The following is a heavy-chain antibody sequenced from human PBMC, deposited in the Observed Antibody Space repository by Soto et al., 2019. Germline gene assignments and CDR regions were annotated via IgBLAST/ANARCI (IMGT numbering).Heavy chain of an antibody. J-gene: IGHJ6*03. CDR3: AKGTYSSSLIYYYYYMDV. CDR1: GFTFSSYA. V-gene: IGHV3-23*01. Sequence: EVQLLESGGGLVQPGGSLRLSCAASGFTFSSYAMSWVRQAPGKGLEWVSAISGSGGSTYYADSVKGRFTISRDNSKNTLYLQMNSLRAEDTAVYYCAKGTYSSSLIYYYYYMDVWGKGTTVTVSS. CDR2: ISGSGGST. D-gene: IGHD6-6*01.